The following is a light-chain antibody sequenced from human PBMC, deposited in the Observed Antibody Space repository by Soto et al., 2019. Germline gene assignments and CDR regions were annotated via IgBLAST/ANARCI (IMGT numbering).Light chain of an antibody. CDR3: QQYNSYWT. CDR1: QSVSSY. V-gene: IGKV3-11*01. J-gene: IGKJ1*01. Sequence: EIVLKQSPATLSLSPGERATLSCRASQSVSSYLAWYQQKPGQAPRLLIYDASNRATGIPARFSGSGSGTEFTLTISSLQPDDFATYYCQQYNSYWTFGQGTKVDNK. CDR2: DAS.